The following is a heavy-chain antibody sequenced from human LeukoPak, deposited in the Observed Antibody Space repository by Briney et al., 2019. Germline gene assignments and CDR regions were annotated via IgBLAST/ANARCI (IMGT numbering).Heavy chain of an antibody. V-gene: IGHV3-33*01. Sequence: GGSLRLSCAASGFTFRNYGIHWVRQAPGKGLEWVAIIWYDGSNKYYADSVKGRFTISRDNSKNTLYLQMNSLRAEDTAVYYCARDPRWFGEFDYWGQGTLVTVSS. J-gene: IGHJ4*02. D-gene: IGHD3-10*01. CDR1: GFTFRNYG. CDR3: ARDPRWFGEFDY. CDR2: IWYDGSNK.